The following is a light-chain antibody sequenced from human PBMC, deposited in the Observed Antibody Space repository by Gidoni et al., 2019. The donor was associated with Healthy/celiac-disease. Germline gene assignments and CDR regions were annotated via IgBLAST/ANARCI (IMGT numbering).Light chain of an antibody. J-gene: IGKJ1*01. CDR1: QSISSW. V-gene: IGKV1-5*03. CDR2: KAS. CDR3: QQYNSYPRT. Sequence: DIQTTQSPSTLSASVGDRVTITCRASQSISSWLAWYQQKPGKAPKLLIYKASSLESGVSSRFSGSGSGTEFTLTISSLQPDDFATYHCQQYNSYPRTFGQGTKVEIK.